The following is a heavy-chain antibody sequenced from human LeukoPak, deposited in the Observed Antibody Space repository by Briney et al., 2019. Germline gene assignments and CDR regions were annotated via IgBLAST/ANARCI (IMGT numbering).Heavy chain of an antibody. CDR3: ASSHDSSGND. Sequence: GGSLRLSCVASGISFSSYWMAWVRQAPGKGLEWVANIKYDGTHKFYADSVKGRFTISRDNAKNSLFLEMNSLTADDAAVYFCASSHDSSGNDWGQGTLVTVSS. CDR2: IKYDGTHK. V-gene: IGHV3-7*01. CDR1: GISFSSYW. J-gene: IGHJ4*02. D-gene: IGHD3-22*01.